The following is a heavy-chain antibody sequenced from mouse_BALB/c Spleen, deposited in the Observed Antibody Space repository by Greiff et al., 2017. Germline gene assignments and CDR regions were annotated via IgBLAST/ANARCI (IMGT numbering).Heavy chain of an antibody. D-gene: IGHD1-1*01. V-gene: IGHV1S137*01. Sequence: VQLQQSGAELVRPGVSVKISFKGSGYTFTDYAMHWVKQSHAKSLEWIGVISTYYGDASYNQKFKGKATMTVDKSSSTAYMELARLTSEDSAIYYCARLDYYGSSFNAMDYWGQGTSVTVSS. J-gene: IGHJ4*01. CDR3: ARLDYYGSSFNAMDY. CDR1: GYTFTDYA. CDR2: ISTYYGDA.